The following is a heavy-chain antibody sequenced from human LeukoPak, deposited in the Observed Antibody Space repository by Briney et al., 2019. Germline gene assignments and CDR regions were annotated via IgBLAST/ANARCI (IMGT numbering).Heavy chain of an antibody. CDR2: ISGSGGST. CDR1: GFTFSSYA. D-gene: IGHD2-15*01. J-gene: IGHJ6*03. CDR3: AKGGRGAYYYYYMDV. Sequence: GGSLRLSCAASGFTFSSYAMSWVRQAPGKGLEWVSAISGSGGSTYYADSVKGRFIISRDNSKNTLYLQMNSLRAEDTAVYYCAKGGRGAYYYYYMDVWGKGTTVTVSS. V-gene: IGHV3-23*01.